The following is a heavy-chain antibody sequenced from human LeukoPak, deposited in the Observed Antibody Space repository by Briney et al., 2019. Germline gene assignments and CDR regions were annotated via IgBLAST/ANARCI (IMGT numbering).Heavy chain of an antibody. Sequence: ASVKVSCKASGYTFTSYYMHWVRQAPGQGLEWMGIINPSGGSTSYAQKFQGRVTMTRDTSTSTVYMELSSLRSEDTAVYYCARGSSSLYYYYYYMDVWGKGTTVTVSS. CDR1: GYTFTSYY. J-gene: IGHJ6*03. D-gene: IGHD2-2*01. V-gene: IGHV1-46*01. CDR3: ARGSSSLYYYYYYMDV. CDR2: INPSGGST.